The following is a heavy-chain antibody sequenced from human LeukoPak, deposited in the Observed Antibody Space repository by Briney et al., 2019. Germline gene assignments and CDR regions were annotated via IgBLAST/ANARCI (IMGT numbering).Heavy chain of an antibody. CDR2: IIPILGIA. Sequence: SVKVSCKASGGTFSNYAITWVRQAPGQGLEWMGRIIPILGIANYAQKIQGRVTIIADKSTSTAYMELSSLRSEDTAVYYCARSDRLNCSSTSCYLDYWGQGTLVTVSS. D-gene: IGHD2-2*01. J-gene: IGHJ4*02. CDR1: GGTFSNYA. CDR3: ARSDRLNCSSTSCYLDY. V-gene: IGHV1-69*04.